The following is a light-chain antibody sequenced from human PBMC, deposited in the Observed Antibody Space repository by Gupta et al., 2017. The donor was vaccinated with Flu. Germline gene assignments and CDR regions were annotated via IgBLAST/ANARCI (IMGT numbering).Light chain of an antibody. Sequence: TVLTQSPGTLSLVPGERATVSCRARESVPNNYLAWSQRKPVQAPRLLIYATVNSDTGIPERSTGSGYGTDFTLTSSMRETEDFALYYFQQYGNPPPYTFDEGTKVEIK. J-gene: IGKJ2*01. V-gene: IGKV3-20*01. CDR1: ESVPNNY. CDR2: ATV. CDR3: QQYGNPPPYT.